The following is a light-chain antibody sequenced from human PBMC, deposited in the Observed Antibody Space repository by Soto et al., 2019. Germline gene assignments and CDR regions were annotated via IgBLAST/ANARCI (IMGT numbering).Light chain of an antibody. Sequence: DIQMTQSPSSLSASVGDRVTITCQASQDISNYLTWYQQKPGKAPKLLIYDASNLETGVPSRFSGSGSGTDFTFTISSLQPEDFATYYCQQYDNLPITFGGGTKVEIK. J-gene: IGKJ4*01. CDR2: DAS. V-gene: IGKV1-33*01. CDR3: QQYDNLPIT. CDR1: QDISNY.